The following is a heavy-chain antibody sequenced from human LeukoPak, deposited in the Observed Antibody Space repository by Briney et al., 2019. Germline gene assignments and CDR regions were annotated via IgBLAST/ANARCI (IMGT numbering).Heavy chain of an antibody. V-gene: IGHV5-51*01. D-gene: IGHD4-17*01. CDR3: ARALRTGQGDYVPVL. CDR2: IYPGDSET. Sequence: GESLKISCKASGYKFTNYWIGWVRQMPGKGLEWMTIIYPGDSETRYSPSFQGQVTISAAESIDTIYLQWNSLKASDTAMYYCARALRTGQGDYVPVLWGQGTLVTVSS. CDR1: GYKFTNYW. J-gene: IGHJ4*02.